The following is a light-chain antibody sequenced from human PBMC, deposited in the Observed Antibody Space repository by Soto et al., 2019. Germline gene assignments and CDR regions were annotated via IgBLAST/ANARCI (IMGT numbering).Light chain of an antibody. J-gene: IGLJ1*01. CDR1: SGSVSTIYY. V-gene: IGLV8-61*01. CDR2: STS. CDR3: VLYMGRGTSV. Sequence: QAVVTQEPSFSVSPGGAVTLTCGLSSGSVSTIYYTSWYQQTPRQSPRTLIYSTSTRSSGVPDRFSGSILGNKAALTITGAQADYESDYCWVLYMGRGTSVFGTGTKVT.